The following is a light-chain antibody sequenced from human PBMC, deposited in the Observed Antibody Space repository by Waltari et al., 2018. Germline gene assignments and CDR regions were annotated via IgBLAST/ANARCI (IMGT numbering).Light chain of an antibody. Sequence: QSALTQPRSVSGSPGQSVTISCTGTSSNAGGYHYVSWYLQHPGKAPKLLIYDISQRPSGVPDRFSGSKSGNTASLTISGLQADDEADYYCCSYAGSFTLLFGGGTRVTVL. CDR1: SSNAGGYHY. J-gene: IGLJ2*01. CDR3: CSYAGSFTLL. V-gene: IGLV2-11*01. CDR2: DIS.